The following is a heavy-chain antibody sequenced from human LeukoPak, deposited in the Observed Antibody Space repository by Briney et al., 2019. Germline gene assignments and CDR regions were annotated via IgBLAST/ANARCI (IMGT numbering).Heavy chain of an antibody. CDR3: ARGDCGGDCYIDY. D-gene: IGHD2-21*02. CDR1: GGTFSSYA. CDR2: IIPIFGTA. J-gene: IGHJ4*02. Sequence: GASVKVSCKASGGTFSSYAISWVRQAPGQGLEWVGGIIPIFGTANYAQKFQGRVTITADESTSTAYMELSSLRSEDTAVYYCARGDCGGDCYIDYWGQGTLVTVSS. V-gene: IGHV1-69*13.